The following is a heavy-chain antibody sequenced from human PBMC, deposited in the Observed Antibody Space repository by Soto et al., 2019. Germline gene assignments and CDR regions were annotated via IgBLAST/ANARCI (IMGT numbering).Heavy chain of an antibody. J-gene: IGHJ6*02. CDR3: ERQQLLPYYYALDV. V-gene: IGHV4-59*08. CDR2: IYYRGST. D-gene: IGHD2-15*01. Sequence: PSETLSLTCTVSGGCISGYHWSWIRQPPGKGLEYIGYIYYRGSTNYNPSLKSRVTMSVDTSRNLFSLKVKSVTAADTAVYYCERQQLLPYYYALDVWGQGTTVTVSS. CDR1: GGCISGYH.